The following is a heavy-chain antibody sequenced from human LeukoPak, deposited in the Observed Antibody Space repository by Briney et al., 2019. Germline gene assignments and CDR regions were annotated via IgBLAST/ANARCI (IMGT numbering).Heavy chain of an antibody. CDR1: GGSISSYY. J-gene: IGHJ4*02. V-gene: IGHV4-59*01. CDR3: AREGGSSSWYDY. Sequence: SETLSLTCTVSGGSISSYYWSWIRQPPGKGLEWIGYISYTGRTNYNPSLKSRVTMSVDTSKNQFSLRLSSVTAADTAVYYCAREGGSSSWYDYWGQGTPVTVSS. D-gene: IGHD6-13*01. CDR2: ISYTGRT.